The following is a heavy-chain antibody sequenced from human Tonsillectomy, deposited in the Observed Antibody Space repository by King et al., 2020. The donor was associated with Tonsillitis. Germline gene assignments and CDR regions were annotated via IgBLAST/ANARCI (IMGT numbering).Heavy chain of an antibody. CDR1: GGSISSYF. Sequence: VQLQESGPGLVKPSETLSLTCTVSGGSISSYFWSWIRQPPGKGLEWIGYINYSGSTNYNPSLKSRVTISVDTSKNQFSLKLSSVTAADTAVYYCARRWDYWGQGTLVTVSS. CDR3: ARRWDY. J-gene: IGHJ4*02. V-gene: IGHV4-59*08. CDR2: INYSGST.